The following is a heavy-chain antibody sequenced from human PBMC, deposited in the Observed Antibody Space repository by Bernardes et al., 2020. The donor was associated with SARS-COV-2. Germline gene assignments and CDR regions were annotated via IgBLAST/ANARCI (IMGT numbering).Heavy chain of an antibody. CDR3: ARDASYYSSENYYPYYFDF. D-gene: IGHD3-10*01. CDR1: GFRFDDYG. Sequence: GGSLSLSCAASGFRFDDYGMSWVRQVPGKGLEWVSGITWNGNTRGYADSVKGRFTVSRDNAKNSLYLQVNSLRAEDTALYYCARDASYYSSENYYPYYFDFWGQGTLVTVSS. V-gene: IGHV3-20*04. CDR2: ITWNGNTR. J-gene: IGHJ4*02.